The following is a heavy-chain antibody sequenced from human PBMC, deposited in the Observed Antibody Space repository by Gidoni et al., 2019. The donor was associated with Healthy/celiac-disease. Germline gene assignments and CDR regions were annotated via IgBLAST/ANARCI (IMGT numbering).Heavy chain of an antibody. Sequence: EVQLVESGGGLVKPGGSLRLSCAASGFTFSSYSMNWVRQAPGKGLEWVSSISSSSSYIYYADSVKGRFTISRDNAKNSLYLQMNSLRAEDTAVYYCARGPTGIVVYFQHWGQGTLVTVSS. D-gene: IGHD3-22*01. CDR3: ARGPTGIVVYFQH. V-gene: IGHV3-21*01. CDR2: ISSSSSYI. CDR1: GFTFSSYS. J-gene: IGHJ1*01.